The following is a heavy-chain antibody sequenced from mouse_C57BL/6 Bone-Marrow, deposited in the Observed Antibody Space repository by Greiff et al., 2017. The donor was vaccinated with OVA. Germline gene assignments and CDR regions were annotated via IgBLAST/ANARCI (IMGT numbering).Heavy chain of an antibody. J-gene: IGHJ3*01. Sequence: EVQVVESGGGLVQPGESLKLSCESNEYAFPSHDMSWVRKTPEKRLELVAAINSDGGSTYYPDTLERRFIISRDNTKKTLYLQMRSLRSEYTAFYYCARQGDSSGSAWFAYWGQGTLVTVSA. CDR3: ARQGDSSGSAWFAY. CDR2: INSDGGST. CDR1: EYAFPSHD. D-gene: IGHD3-2*02. V-gene: IGHV5-2*01.